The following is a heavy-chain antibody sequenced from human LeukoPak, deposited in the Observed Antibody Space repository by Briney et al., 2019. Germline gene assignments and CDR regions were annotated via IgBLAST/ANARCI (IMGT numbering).Heavy chain of an antibody. CDR3: ARSKSIAARRPKNRGMDV. D-gene: IGHD6-6*01. J-gene: IGHJ6*02. V-gene: IGHV4-34*01. Sequence: GSLRLSCAASGFTFSSYSMNWVRQAPGKGLEWIGEINHSGSTNYNPSLKSRVTISVDTSKNQFSLKLSSVTAADTAVYYCARSKSIAARRPKNRGMDVWGQGTTVTVSS. CDR2: INHSGST. CDR1: GFTFSSYS.